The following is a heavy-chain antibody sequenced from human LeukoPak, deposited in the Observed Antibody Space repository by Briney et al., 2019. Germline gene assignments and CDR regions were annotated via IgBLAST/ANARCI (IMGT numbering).Heavy chain of an antibody. Sequence: PGGSLRLSCAASGFTFSSYAMHWVRQAPGKGLEWVAVISYDGSNKYYADSVKGRFTISRDNSKNTLYLQMNSLRAEDTAVCYCAREAAITPAFDYWGQGTLVTVSS. D-gene: IGHD2-2*01. CDR3: AREAAITPAFDY. CDR1: GFTFSSYA. J-gene: IGHJ4*02. CDR2: ISYDGSNK. V-gene: IGHV3-30*04.